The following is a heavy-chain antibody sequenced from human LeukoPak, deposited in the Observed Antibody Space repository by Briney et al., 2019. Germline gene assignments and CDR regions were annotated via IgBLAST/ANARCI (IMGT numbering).Heavy chain of an antibody. CDR1: GYTFTRYD. Sequence: EASVRVSCKASGYTFTRYDINWVRQTTGQGGEWVGWISAYNGNTNYAQKLQGRVTMTTDTSTSTAYMELRSLRSDDTAVYYCARVLLWFGELLYGYYFDYWGQGTLVTVSS. J-gene: IGHJ4*02. V-gene: IGHV1-18*01. CDR3: ARVLLWFGELLYGYYFDY. CDR2: ISAYNGNT. D-gene: IGHD3-10*01.